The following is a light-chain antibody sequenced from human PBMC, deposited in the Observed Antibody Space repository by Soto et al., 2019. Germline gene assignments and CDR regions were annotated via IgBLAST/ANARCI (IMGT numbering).Light chain of an antibody. Sequence: ERVMTQSPATLSVSPGERVTLSCRDSQSVSSNLAWYQQKPGQAPRLLIYAASTRATGVPARFSGSGSGTECTLTISSLQSEDFGVYYCQQYNNWPPITFGQGTRLEIK. V-gene: IGKV3-15*01. CDR1: QSVSSN. J-gene: IGKJ5*01. CDR3: QQYNNWPPIT. CDR2: AAS.